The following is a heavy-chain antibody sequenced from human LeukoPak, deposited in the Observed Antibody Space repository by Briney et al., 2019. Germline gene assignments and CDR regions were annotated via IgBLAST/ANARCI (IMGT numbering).Heavy chain of an antibody. V-gene: IGHV3-23*01. Sequence: GGSLRLSCAASGFTFSSYAMSWVRQAPGKGLEWVSGISGSGDNTYYADSVKGRFTISRDNSKNTLYVQVNSLGTEDTAAYYCAKGSYYDSSGSFYFDYWGQGALVTVSS. D-gene: IGHD3-22*01. CDR3: AKGSYYDSSGSFYFDY. CDR2: ISGSGDNT. CDR1: GFTFSSYA. J-gene: IGHJ4*02.